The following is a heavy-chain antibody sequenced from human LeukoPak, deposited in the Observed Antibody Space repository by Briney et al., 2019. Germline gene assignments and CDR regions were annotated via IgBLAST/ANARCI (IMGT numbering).Heavy chain of an antibody. D-gene: IGHD1-1*01. CDR1: GGSISTANYY. CDR2: IFYSGST. CDR3: AKESRGTTTFDS. J-gene: IGHJ4*02. Sequence: SETLSLTCTVSGGSISTANYYWGWVRQPPGKGQEWIGNIFYSGSTYYSPPLKSRLTISLDTSRNQFSLGLNSVTAADTAVYYCAKESRGTTTFDSWGQGTLVTVSS. V-gene: IGHV4-39*07.